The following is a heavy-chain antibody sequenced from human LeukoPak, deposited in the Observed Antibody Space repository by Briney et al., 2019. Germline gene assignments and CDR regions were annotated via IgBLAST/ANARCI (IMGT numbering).Heavy chain of an antibody. Sequence: SETLSLTCSVSGVSISAYYWSWIRQPAGKGLEWIGRIYPGESIYASENTNYNPSLKSRVSMSGDTSKNQVSLKLRSVTAADTAVYYCARDPPTVPTIFAPWGQETLVTVSS. J-gene: IGHJ5*02. CDR1: GVSISAYY. V-gene: IGHV4-4*07. D-gene: IGHD4-17*01. CDR3: ARDPPTVPTIFAP. CDR2: IYPGESIYASENT.